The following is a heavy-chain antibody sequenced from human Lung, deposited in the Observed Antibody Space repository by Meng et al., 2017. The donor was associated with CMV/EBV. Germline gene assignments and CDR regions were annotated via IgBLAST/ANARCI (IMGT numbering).Heavy chain of an antibody. CDR3: ARLWDHDTLTVYPNYYDYYPMDV. V-gene: IGHV5-51*01. CDR1: GYSFTTYW. CDR2: IYPGGSDT. J-gene: IGHJ6*02. D-gene: IGHD3-9*01. Sequence: GESXMISCKASGYSFTTYWIGGVRQIPGKGLEWMGIIYPGGSDTRYSPSFQGQVTMSVDKSISTAYLQWSGLRASDTAMYYWARLWDHDTLTVYPNYYDYYPMDVXGQGXTVTVSS.